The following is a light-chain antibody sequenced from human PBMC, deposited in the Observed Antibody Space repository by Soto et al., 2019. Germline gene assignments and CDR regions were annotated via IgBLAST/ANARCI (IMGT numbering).Light chain of an antibody. J-gene: IGKJ1*01. V-gene: IGKV3-20*01. CDR2: GAS. CDR3: HQYGRS. Sequence: TQSPSSVSASVGDRVTITCRASQDIGSWLAWYQQKPGQAPRLLIYGASSRATCIPDMFSGSGSGTDFTITISRLAPEHFAVYYCHQYGRSFGQGTKVVIK. CDR1: QDIGSW.